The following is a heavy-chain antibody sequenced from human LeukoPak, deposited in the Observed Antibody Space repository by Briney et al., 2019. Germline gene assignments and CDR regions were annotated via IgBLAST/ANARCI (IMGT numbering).Heavy chain of an antibody. J-gene: IGHJ6*03. D-gene: IGHD3-16*01. Sequence: PGGSLRLSCAASGFTFSSYWMSWVRQAPGKGLEWVSSISSSSSYIYYADSVKGRFTISRDNAKNSLYLQMNSLRAEDTAVYYCARDSGQSSGGYYYYMHVWGKGTTVTVSS. V-gene: IGHV3-21*01. CDR1: GFTFSSYW. CDR2: ISSSSSYI. CDR3: ARDSGQSSGGYYYYMHV.